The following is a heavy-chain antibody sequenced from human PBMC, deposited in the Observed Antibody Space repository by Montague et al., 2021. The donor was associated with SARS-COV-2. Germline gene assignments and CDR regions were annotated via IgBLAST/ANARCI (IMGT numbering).Heavy chain of an antibody. CDR2: IYHSGTT. CDR3: ARDRTFRDGYLDAFEI. CDR1: GYSISSGYY. Sequence: SETLSLTCTVSGYSISSGYYWGWIRKFPGKGLEWIGSIYHSGTTYYNPSLKSRVTISVNTSKNQFSLKKYSVTAADTAQFYCARDRTFRDGYLDAFEIWGQGPMITV. D-gene: IGHD5-24*01. V-gene: IGHV4-38-2*02. J-gene: IGHJ3*02.